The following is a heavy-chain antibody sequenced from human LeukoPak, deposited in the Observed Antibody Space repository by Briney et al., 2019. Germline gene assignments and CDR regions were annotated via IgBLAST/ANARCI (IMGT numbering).Heavy chain of an antibody. J-gene: IGHJ4*02. Sequence: PGGSLRLSCAASGFTFSSYTMSWVRQAPGKGLEWVAVISYDGSNKYYADSVKGRFTISRDNSKNTLYLQMNSLRAEDTAVYYCARDRDTAMAMYYFDYWGQGTLVTVSS. CDR3: ARDRDTAMAMYYFDY. CDR1: GFTFSSYT. D-gene: IGHD5-18*01. CDR2: ISYDGSNK. V-gene: IGHV3-30-3*01.